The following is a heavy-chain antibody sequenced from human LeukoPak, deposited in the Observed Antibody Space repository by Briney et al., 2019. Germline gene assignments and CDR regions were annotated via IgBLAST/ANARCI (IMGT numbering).Heavy chain of an antibody. D-gene: IGHD3-3*01. Sequence: PGGSLRLSCAASGFTFTGFSMNWVRQVPGKGLEWVSSISSSSSYIYYADSVKGRFTISRDNAKNSLYLQMNSLRAEDTAVYYCARDRGDFWSGYYIVDYWGQGTLVTVSS. V-gene: IGHV3-21*01. CDR1: GFTFTGFS. CDR3: ARDRGDFWSGYYIVDY. CDR2: ISSSSSYI. J-gene: IGHJ4*02.